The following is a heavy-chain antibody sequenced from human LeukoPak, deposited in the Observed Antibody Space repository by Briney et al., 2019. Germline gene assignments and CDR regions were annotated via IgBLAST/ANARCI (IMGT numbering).Heavy chain of an antibody. CDR3: AIGRGFGLDY. CDR2: IYHSGST. D-gene: IGHD3-10*01. V-gene: IGHV4-30-2*01. J-gene: IGHJ4*02. CDR1: GGSISSGGYS. Sequence: PSETLSLTCAVSGGSISSGGYSWSWIRQPPGKGLEWIGYIYHSGSTYYNPSLKSRVTISVDRSKNQFSLKLSSVTAADTAVYYCAIGRGFGLDYWGQGTLVTVSS.